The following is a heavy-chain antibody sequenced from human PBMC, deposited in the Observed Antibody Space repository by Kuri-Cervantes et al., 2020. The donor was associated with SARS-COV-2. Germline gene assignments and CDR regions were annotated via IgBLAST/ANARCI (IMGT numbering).Heavy chain of an antibody. CDR1: GFTFSSYW. CDR3: TRGSGYSGYEGFDY. CDR2: IRSKAYAGTT. D-gene: IGHD5-12*01. Sequence: GESLKISCAASGFTFSSYWMSWVRQAPGKGLEWVGFIRSKAYAGTTEYAASVKGRFTISRDDSKSIAYLQMNSLKTEDTAVYYCTRGSGYSGYEGFDYWGQGTLVTVSS. V-gene: IGHV3-49*04. J-gene: IGHJ4*02.